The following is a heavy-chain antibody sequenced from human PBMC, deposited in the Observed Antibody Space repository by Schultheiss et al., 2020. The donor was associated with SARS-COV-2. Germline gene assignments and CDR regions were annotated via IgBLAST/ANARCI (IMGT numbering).Heavy chain of an antibody. D-gene: IGHD2-15*01. Sequence: GESLKISCAASGFTFSSYWMSWVRQAPGKGLEWVGRIKSKTDGGTTDYAAPVKGRFTISRDDSKNTLYLQMNSLKTEDTAVYYCTTIDVVVAATPDYWGQGTLVTVSS. CDR1: GFTFSSYW. CDR3: TTIDVVVAATPDY. CDR2: IKSKTDGGTT. V-gene: IGHV3-15*01. J-gene: IGHJ4*02.